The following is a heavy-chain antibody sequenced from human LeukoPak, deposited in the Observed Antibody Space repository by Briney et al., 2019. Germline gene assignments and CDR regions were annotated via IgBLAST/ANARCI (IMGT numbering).Heavy chain of an antibody. J-gene: IGHJ5*02. CDR2: IYYSGST. CDR3: AREGDSSSSVRFDP. V-gene: IGHV4-39*02. CDR1: GDSISSSSSY. D-gene: IGHD6-6*01. Sequence: PSETLSLTCTASGDSISSSSSYWGWIRQPPGEGLEWIGSIYYSGSTYYNTSLKSRVTISVDTSKNQFSLKLSSVTAADTAVYYCAREGDSSSSVRFDPWGQGTLVTVSS.